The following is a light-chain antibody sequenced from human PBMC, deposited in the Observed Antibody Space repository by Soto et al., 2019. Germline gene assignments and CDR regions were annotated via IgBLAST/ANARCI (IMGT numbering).Light chain of an antibody. CDR1: RSISLS. CDR3: QQYRYFPWT. Sequence: DIQMTQSPSTLSASVGDRVTITCRASRSISLSLAWHQQKPGKAPKPLMYKASSLESGAPSRFSGSGSGTEFTLTISSLQPDDFATYYCQQYRYFPWTFGQGTKVDIK. V-gene: IGKV1-5*03. CDR2: KAS. J-gene: IGKJ1*01.